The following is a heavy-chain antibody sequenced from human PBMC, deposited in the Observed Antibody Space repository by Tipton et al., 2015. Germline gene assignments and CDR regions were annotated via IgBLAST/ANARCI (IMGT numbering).Heavy chain of an antibody. CDR1: GGSISSGGYY. CDR3: ARHDSTGFHFED. V-gene: IGHV4-61*08. D-gene: IGHD3-22*01. CDR2: IHSTGNS. Sequence: TLSLTCTVSGGSISSGGYYWSWIRQPPGKGPEWIGYIHSTGNSAYNPSLQSRVTMSVDTPKNQFSLRLSSVTAADTAVYSCARHDSTGFHFEDWGQGTLVTVSS. J-gene: IGHJ4*02.